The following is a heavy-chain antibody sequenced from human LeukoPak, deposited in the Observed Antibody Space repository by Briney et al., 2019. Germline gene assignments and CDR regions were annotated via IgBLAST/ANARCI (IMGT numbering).Heavy chain of an antibody. CDR1: GGSFSGYY. CDR2: INHSGST. V-gene: IGHV4-34*01. Sequence: SETLSLTCAVYGGSFSGYYWSWIRQPPGKGLEWIGEINHSGSTNYNPSLKSRVTISVDTSKNQFSLKLSSVTAEDTAIYYCAKLFESGTYNNFFHYWGQGTLVTVFS. D-gene: IGHD3-10*01. J-gene: IGHJ4*02. CDR3: AKLFESGTYNNFFHY.